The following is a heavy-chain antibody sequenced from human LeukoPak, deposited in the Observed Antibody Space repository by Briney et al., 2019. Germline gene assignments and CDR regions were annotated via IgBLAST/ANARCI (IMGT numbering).Heavy chain of an antibody. J-gene: IGHJ6*03. CDR3: AREYSSGWSYYYYYMDV. CDR2: ISSSSSTI. Sequence: GGSLRLSCAASGFTFSSYSMNWVRQAPGKGLEWVSYISSSSSTIYYADSVKGRFTISRDNAKNSLYLQMNSLRAEDTAVYYCAREYSSGWSYYYYYMDVWGKGTTVTVSS. D-gene: IGHD6-19*01. CDR1: GFTFSSYS. V-gene: IGHV3-48*01.